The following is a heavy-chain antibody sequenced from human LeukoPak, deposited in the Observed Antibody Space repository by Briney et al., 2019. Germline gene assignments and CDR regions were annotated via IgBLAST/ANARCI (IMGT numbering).Heavy chain of an antibody. D-gene: IGHD1-26*01. J-gene: IGHJ3*02. CDR3: ARFGSMGATTAFDI. CDR1: GYTFTGYY. Sequence: GASVKVSCKASGYTFTGYYMHWVRQAPGQGLEWMGWINPNSGGTNYAQKVQGRVTMTRDTSISTAYMELSRLRSDDTAVYYCARFGSMGATTAFDIWGQGTMVTVSS. CDR2: INPNSGGT. V-gene: IGHV1-2*02.